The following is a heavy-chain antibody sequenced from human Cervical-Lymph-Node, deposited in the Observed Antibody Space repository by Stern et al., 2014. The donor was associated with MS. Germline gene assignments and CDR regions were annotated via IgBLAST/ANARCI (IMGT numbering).Heavy chain of an antibody. CDR2: INIDGNIT. Sequence: EVQLVESGGGLVQPGGSLRLSCVASGLTFRRYWMHWVRQAPGKGLVWVSRINIDGNITIYADSVKGRFTISRDNAKNTLYLQMNSLRADDTAVYYCTTLPFTVTTASYTYGMDVWGQGTTVTVSS. CDR3: TTLPFTVTTASYTYGMDV. CDR1: GLTFRRYW. J-gene: IGHJ6*02. D-gene: IGHD4-17*01. V-gene: IGHV3-74*02.